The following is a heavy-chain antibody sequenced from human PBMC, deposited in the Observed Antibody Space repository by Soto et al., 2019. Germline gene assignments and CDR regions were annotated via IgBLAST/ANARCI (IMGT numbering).Heavy chain of an antibody. J-gene: IGHJ3*02. V-gene: IGHV3-74*01. CDR3: ARVLYVVVAATPLDDAFDI. D-gene: IGHD2-15*01. CDR2: INSDGSST. Sequence: GGSLRLSWAASGFTFSSYWMHWVRQAPGKGLVWVSRINSDGSSTSYADSVKGRFTISRDNAKNTLYLQMNSLRAEDTAVYYCARVLYVVVAATPLDDAFDIWGQGTMVTVSS. CDR1: GFTFSSYW.